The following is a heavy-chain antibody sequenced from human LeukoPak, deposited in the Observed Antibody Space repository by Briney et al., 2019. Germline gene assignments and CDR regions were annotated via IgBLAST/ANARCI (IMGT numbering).Heavy chain of an antibody. D-gene: IGHD3-10*01. CDR2: ISSNGGNT. CDR3: ARGGYYGSGSYYHGFAY. V-gene: IGHV3-64*01. Sequence: GGSLRLSCAASGFTFSSYSMHWVRQAPGKGLEYVSAISSNGGNTYYANSVKGRFTISRDNSKNTLYLQMNSLRAEDTAVYYCARGGYYGSGSYYHGFAYWGQGTLVTVSS. J-gene: IGHJ4*02. CDR1: GFTFSSYS.